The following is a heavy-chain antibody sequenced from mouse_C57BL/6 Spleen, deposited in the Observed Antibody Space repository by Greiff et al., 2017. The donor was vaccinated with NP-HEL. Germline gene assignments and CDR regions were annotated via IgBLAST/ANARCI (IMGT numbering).Heavy chain of an antibody. CDR3: ARRGTVVAPYAMDY. J-gene: IGHJ4*01. CDR2: IYPGSGST. CDR1: GYTFTSYW. D-gene: IGHD1-1*01. V-gene: IGHV1-55*01. Sequence: QVQLQQSGAELVKPGASVKMSCKASGYTFTSYWITWVKQRPGQGLEWIGDIYPGSGSTNYNEKFKSKATLTVDTSSSTAYMQLSSLTSEDSAVYYCARRGTVVAPYAMDYWGQGTSVTVSS.